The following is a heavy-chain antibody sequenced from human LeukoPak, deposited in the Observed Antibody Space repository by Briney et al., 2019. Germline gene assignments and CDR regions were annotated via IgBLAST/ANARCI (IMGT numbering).Heavy chain of an antibody. V-gene: IGHV1-3*01. J-gene: IGHJ4*02. Sequence: GASVKVSCKASGYIFSNYAMHWVRLAPGQRLEWMGWINGDNGNTESSQKFQGRVTFTWDTSATTAYMELSSLRSEDTAVYYCARGGPNRSGWTLDHWGQGTLVTVSS. CDR2: INGDNGNT. CDR1: GYIFSNYA. D-gene: IGHD6-19*01. CDR3: ARGGPNRSGWTLDH.